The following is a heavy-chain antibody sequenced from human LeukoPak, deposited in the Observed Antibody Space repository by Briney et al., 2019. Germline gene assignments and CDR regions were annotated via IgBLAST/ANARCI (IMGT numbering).Heavy chain of an antibody. J-gene: IGHJ6*03. D-gene: IGHD2-2*01. CDR3: ARYYCSSTSCNRSYYYYYYMDV. Sequence: PGRSLRLSCAAFGFTFSSYAMHWVRQAPGKGLEWVAVISYDGSNKYYADSVKGRFTISRDNSKNTLYLQMNGLRAEDTAVYYCARYYCSSTSCNRSYYYYYYMDVWGKGTTVTVSS. CDR2: ISYDGSNK. CDR1: GFTFSSYA. V-gene: IGHV3-30*01.